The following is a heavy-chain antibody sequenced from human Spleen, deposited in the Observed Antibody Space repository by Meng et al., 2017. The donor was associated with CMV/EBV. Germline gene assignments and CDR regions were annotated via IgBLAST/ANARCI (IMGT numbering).Heavy chain of an antibody. CDR2: INPNNGGT. CDR3: ARRLVRDYYFDY. CDR1: GYTFTGDY. J-gene: IGHJ4*02. D-gene: IGHD6-19*01. V-gene: IGHV1-2*02. Sequence: ASVKVSCKASGYTFTGDYIHWVRQAPGQGLEWMGWINPNNGGTNYAQKFQGRVTMTRDTSISTAYMELSRLRSDDTAVYYCARRLVRDYYFDYWGQGTLVTVSS.